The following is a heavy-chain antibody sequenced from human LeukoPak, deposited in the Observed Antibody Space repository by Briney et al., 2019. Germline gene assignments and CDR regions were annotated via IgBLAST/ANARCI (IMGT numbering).Heavy chain of an antibody. Sequence: GSLRLSCTASGFSFSTYGMHWVRQVPGEGLEWVTFIRYDGSSKYYADSVKGRFTISRDNSKNTVYLQMNSLRAEDTAVYYCARDAGSRNRFDPWGQGTLVTVSS. CDR2: IRYDGSSK. CDR3: ARDAGSRNRFDP. J-gene: IGHJ5*02. CDR1: GFSFSTYG. V-gene: IGHV3-30*02.